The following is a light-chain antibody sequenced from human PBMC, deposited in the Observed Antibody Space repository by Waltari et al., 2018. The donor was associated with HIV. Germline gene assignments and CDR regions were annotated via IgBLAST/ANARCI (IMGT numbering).Light chain of an antibody. J-gene: IGLJ2*01. Sequence: QSVLTQPPSVSGAPGQRVTIPCTGNSSNIGAGSDVHWYQQLPGKAPKLLISDNTNRPSGAPDRFSGSKSGTSASLAITGLRAEDEADYYCQSYPASLTVSLIFGGGTRLTVL. CDR1: SSNIGAGSD. CDR2: DNT. V-gene: IGLV1-40*01. CDR3: QSYPASLTVSLI.